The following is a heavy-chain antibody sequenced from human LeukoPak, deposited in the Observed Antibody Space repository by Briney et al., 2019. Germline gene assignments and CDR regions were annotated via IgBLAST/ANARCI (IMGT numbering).Heavy chain of an antibody. J-gene: IGHJ3*02. V-gene: IGHV4-59*01. D-gene: IGHD1-26*01. CDR3: ARVKQESGSYYRNAFDI. CDR2: IYYSGST. CDR1: GGSISSYY. Sequence: SETLSLTCTVSGGSISSYYRSWIRQPPGKGLEWIGYIYYSGSTNYNPSLKSRVTISVDTSKNQFSLKLSSVTAADTAVYYCARVKQESGSYYRNAFDIWGQGTMVTVSS.